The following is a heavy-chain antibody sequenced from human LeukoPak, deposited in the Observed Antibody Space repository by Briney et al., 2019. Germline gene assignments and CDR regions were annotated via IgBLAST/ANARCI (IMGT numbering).Heavy chain of an antibody. CDR3: ARDTPYYYYSMDV. V-gene: IGHV1-46*01. Sequence: GASVKVSCKASGYTFTSYGISWVRQAPGQGLEWMGIINPSGGSTSYAQKFQGRVTMTRDTSTSTVYMELSSLRSEDTAVYYCARDTPYYYYSMDVWGQGTTVTVSS. J-gene: IGHJ6*02. CDR1: GYTFTSYG. CDR2: INPSGGST.